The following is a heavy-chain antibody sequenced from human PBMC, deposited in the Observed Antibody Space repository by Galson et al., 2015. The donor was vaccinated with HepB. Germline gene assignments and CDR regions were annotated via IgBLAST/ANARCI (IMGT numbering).Heavy chain of an antibody. CDR3: AKESFGATDY. J-gene: IGHJ4*02. D-gene: IGHD1-26*01. CDR2: ISYDGSNK. V-gene: IGHV3-30*18. Sequence: SLRLSCAASGFTFSSYDMHWVRQGPGKGLGWVAVISYDGSNKYYADSVKGRFTISRDNSKNTLYLQMNSLRAEDTAVYYCAKESFGATDYWGQGTLVTVSS. CDR1: GFTFSSYD.